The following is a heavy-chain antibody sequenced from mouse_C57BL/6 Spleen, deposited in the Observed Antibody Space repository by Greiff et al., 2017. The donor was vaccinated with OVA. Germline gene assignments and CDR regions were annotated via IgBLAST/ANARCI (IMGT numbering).Heavy chain of an antibody. CDR2: INYDGSST. J-gene: IGHJ1*03. CDR1: GFTFSDYY. Sequence: EVHLVESAGGLVQPGSSMKLSCTASGFTFSDYYMAWVRQVPEKGLEWVANINYDGSSTYYLDSLKSRFIISRDNAKNILYLQMSSLKSEDTATYYCARDYDGYYPYFDVWGTGTTVTVSS. D-gene: IGHD2-3*01. V-gene: IGHV5-16*01. CDR3: ARDYDGYYPYFDV.